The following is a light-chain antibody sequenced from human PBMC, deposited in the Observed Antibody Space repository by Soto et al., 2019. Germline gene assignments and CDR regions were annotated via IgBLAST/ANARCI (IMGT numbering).Light chain of an antibody. Sequence: DIVMTQSPATLSVSPGERATLSCRASQSVSSNLAGYQQKPGQAPRLLIYGASTRATGIPARFSGSGSGTEFTLTISSLQSEDFAVYYCQHYNNWPRTFGQGTKVEIK. CDR1: QSVSSN. J-gene: IGKJ1*01. V-gene: IGKV3-15*01. CDR2: GAS. CDR3: QHYNNWPRT.